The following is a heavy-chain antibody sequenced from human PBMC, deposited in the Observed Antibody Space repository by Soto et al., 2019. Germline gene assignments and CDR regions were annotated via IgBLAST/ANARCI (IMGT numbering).Heavy chain of an antibody. D-gene: IGHD3-22*01. V-gene: IGHV4-31*03. CDR2: IYSSGST. J-gene: IGHJ4*02. CDR1: GGSISSGGYY. CDR3: AREVYDSSGYWPGDYFDY. Sequence: QVQLQESGPGLVKPSQTLSLTCTVSGGSISSGGYYWSWIRQHPGNGLEWIGYIYSSGSTYYNPSLKSRVTISVDTSKNQFSLKLSSVTAADTAVYYCAREVYDSSGYWPGDYFDYWGQGTLVTVSS.